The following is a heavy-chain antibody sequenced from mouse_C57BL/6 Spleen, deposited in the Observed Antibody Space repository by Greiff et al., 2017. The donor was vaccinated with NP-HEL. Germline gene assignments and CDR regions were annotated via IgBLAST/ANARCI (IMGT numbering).Heavy chain of an antibody. CDR3: AREALYYYGSSYGYFDV. CDR2: IYPGDGDT. D-gene: IGHD1-1*01. J-gene: IGHJ1*03. Sequence: QVQLKESGPELVKPGASVKISCKASGYAFSSSWMNWVKQRPGKGLEWIGRIYPGDGDTNYNGKFKGKATLTADKSSSTAYMQLSSLTSEDSAVYFCAREALYYYGSSYGYFDVWGTGTTVTVSS. V-gene: IGHV1-82*01. CDR1: GYAFSSSW.